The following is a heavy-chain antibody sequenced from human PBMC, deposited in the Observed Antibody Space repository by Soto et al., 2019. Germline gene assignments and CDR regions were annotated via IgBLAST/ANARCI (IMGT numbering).Heavy chain of an antibody. Sequence: GGSLRLSCTASGFIFSSYDMSWVRQAPGKGLEWVSTILVDGRTFYVDSVKGRFTISRDSSQNTVYLQMNSLTAGDTALYYCAKATATGGGALDIGGKGTMVPVS. V-gene: IGHV3-23*01. J-gene: IGHJ3*02. D-gene: IGHD2-8*02. CDR1: GFIFSSYD. CDR3: AKATATGGGALDI. CDR2: ILVDGRT.